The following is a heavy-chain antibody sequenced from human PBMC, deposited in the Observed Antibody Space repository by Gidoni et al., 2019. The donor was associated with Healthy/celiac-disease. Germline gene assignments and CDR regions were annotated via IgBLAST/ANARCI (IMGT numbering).Heavy chain of an antibody. Sequence: QLQLQESGPGLVKPSETLSLTCTVSGGSISSSSYYWGWIRQPPGKGLEWIGSIYYSGSTYYNPSLKSRVTISVDTSKNQFSLKLSSVTAADTAVYYCARHKGGGVRGGHFDYWGQGTLVTVSS. CDR2: IYYSGST. J-gene: IGHJ4*02. V-gene: IGHV4-39*01. CDR3: ARHKGGGVRGGHFDY. D-gene: IGHD3-10*01. CDR1: GGSISSSSYY.